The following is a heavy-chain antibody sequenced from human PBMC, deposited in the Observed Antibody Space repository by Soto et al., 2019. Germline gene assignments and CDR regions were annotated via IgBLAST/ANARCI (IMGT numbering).Heavy chain of an antibody. CDR2: IDPSDSYT. CDR3: ARADGYNSYYYGMDV. D-gene: IGHD5-12*01. CDR1: GYSFTSYW. J-gene: IGHJ6*02. V-gene: IGHV5-10-1*01. Sequence: PRESLKISCKGSGYSFTSYWISWVRQMPGKGLEWMGRIDPSDSYTNYSPSFQGHVTISADKSISTAYLQWSSLKASDTAMYYCARADGYNSYYYGMDVWGQGTTVTVSS.